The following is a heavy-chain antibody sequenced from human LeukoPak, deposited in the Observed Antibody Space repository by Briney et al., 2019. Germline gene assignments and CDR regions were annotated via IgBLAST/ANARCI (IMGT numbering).Heavy chain of an antibody. D-gene: IGHD3-16*01. J-gene: IGHJ2*01. CDR1: GITVSNNY. CDR3: AREGHLGKYFDL. CDR2: MYVGGRT. V-gene: IGHV3-53*01. Sequence: GGSLRLSCAASGITVSNNYMSWVRQAPGKGLDGVSVMYVGGRTFYADSVQGRFTISRDNSKNTLYLQMNSLRVEDTAVYYCAREGHLGKYFDLWGRGTQVTVSS.